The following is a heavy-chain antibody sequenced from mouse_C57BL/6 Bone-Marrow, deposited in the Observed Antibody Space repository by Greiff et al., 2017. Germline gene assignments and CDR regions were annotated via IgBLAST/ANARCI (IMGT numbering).Heavy chain of an antibody. CDR1: GFTFSDYY. J-gene: IGHJ4*01. V-gene: IGHV5-12*01. CDR3: ARQGNYLFYAMDY. Sequence: DVHLVESGGGLVQPGGSLKLSCAASGFTFSDYYMYWVRQTPEKRLEWVAYISNGGGSTYYPDTVKGRFTISRDNAKNTLYLQMSRLKSEDTAMYYCARQGNYLFYAMDYWGQGTSVTVSS. CDR2: ISNGGGST. D-gene: IGHD2-1*01.